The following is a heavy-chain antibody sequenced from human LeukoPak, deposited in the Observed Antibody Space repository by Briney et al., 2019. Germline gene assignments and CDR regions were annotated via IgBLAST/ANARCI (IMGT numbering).Heavy chain of an antibody. V-gene: IGHV3-74*01. D-gene: IGHD3-10*02. Sequence: GGSLRLSCAASGFIFSSYWMSWVRQAPGKGLVWVSRINSDGSSTSYADSVKGRFTIPRDNAKNSLYLQMNSLRAEDTAVYYCAELGITMIGGVWGKGTTVTISS. CDR2: INSDGSST. CDR1: GFIFSSYW. J-gene: IGHJ6*04. CDR3: AELGITMIGGV.